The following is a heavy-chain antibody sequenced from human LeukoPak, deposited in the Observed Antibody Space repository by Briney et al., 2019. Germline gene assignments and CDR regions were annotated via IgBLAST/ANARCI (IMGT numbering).Heavy chain of an antibody. CDR2: ISWNSGTI. D-gene: IGHD1-7*01. V-gene: IGHV3-9*01. Sequence: GGSLRLSCAASGFTFDDYAMHWVRQAPGKGLEWVSGISWNSGTIYYADSVKGRFTISRDNAKNSLYLQMNSLKAEDTAVYYCARDFTGTTIAPIFAFDIWGQGTMVTVSS. CDR3: ARDFTGTTIAPIFAFDI. CDR1: GFTFDDYA. J-gene: IGHJ3*02.